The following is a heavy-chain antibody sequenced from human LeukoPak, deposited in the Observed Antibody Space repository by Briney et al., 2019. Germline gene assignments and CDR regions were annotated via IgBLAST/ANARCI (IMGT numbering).Heavy chain of an antibody. Sequence: PGGSLRLSCEASGFIFSNYWMAWVRQAPGKGLEWVANIKEDGSDKNYLESMKGRYTISRDNAQNSLYLQMNRLGVEDTAVYYCGRDYYGGHNLYNFDFWGQGTRVIVSS. CDR3: GRDYYGGHNLYNFDF. V-gene: IGHV3-7*01. CDR2: IKEDGSDK. J-gene: IGHJ4*02. CDR1: GFIFSNYW. D-gene: IGHD3-10*01.